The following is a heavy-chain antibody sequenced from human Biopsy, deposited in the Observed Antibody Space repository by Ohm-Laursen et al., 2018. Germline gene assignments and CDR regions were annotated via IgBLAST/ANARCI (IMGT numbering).Heavy chain of an antibody. J-gene: IGHJ4*02. CDR1: CFNFGDWY. V-gene: IGHV3-11*01. CDR3: VRVGGSGDFFDL. CDR2: SSSSSLTI. Sequence: SLRLSCTAACFNFGDWYMGWVRQAPGTGLGWISDSSSSSLTISYGDSVKGGCTISRDNAEKSLYLHMNTLRAEDTAVHYCVRVGGSGDFFDLWGQGTLVTASS. D-gene: IGHD3-3*01.